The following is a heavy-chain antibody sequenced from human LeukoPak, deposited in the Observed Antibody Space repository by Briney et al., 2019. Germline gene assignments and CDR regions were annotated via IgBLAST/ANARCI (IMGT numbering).Heavy chain of an antibody. CDR2: INHSGST. CDR1: GGSFSGYY. J-gene: IGHJ5*02. CDR3: ARRPTVAGWFDP. Sequence: SETLSLTCAVYGGSFSGYYWSWIRQPPGKGLEWIGEINHSGSTYYNPSLKSRVTISVDTSKNQFSLKVSSVTAADTAVYYCARRPTVAGWFDPWGQGILVTVSS. D-gene: IGHD4-23*01. V-gene: IGHV4-34*01.